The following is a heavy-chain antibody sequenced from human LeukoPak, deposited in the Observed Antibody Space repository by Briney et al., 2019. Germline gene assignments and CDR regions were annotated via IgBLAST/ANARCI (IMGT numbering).Heavy chain of an antibody. CDR1: GFTFTSSA. J-gene: IGHJ3*01. CDR2: IVVGSGNT. V-gene: IGHV1-58*02. D-gene: IGHD3-10*01. CDR3: AAALIWFGDPIGAFDF. Sequence: SVKVSCKASGFTFTSSAIQWVRQARGQRLEWIGWIVVGSGNTNYAQKFQERVTITRDMSTSTAYMELSSLRSEDTAVYYCAAALIWFGDPIGAFDFWGQGTMVTVSS.